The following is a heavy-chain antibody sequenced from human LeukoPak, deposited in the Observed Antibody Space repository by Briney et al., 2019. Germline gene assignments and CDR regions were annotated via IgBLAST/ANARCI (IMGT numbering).Heavy chain of an antibody. J-gene: IGHJ6*03. D-gene: IGHD2-2*01. CDR1: GYTFTGYY. CDR3: ARGVVPAAIGGLSYYYYYMDV. CDR2: INPNSGGT. Sequence: ASVKVSCKASGYTFTGYYMHWVRQAPGQGLEWMGWINPNSGGTNYAQKFQGRVTMTRDTSISTAYMELSRLRSDDTAVYYCARGVVPAAIGGLSYYYYYMDVWGKGTTVTISS. V-gene: IGHV1-2*02.